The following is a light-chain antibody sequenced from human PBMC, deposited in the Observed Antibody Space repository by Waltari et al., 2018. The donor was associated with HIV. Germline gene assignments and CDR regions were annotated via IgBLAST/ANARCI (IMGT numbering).Light chain of an antibody. J-gene: IGLJ3*02. Sequence: SLDLTQSPSVSVSPGQTATITCSGGTFGDKYVSWYQQKPGQSPVLGIYQKKKRPSGSPERFSGSNTGNTVTLTISGTQTVDEADYYWQAWDFNTVLFGGGTRLTVL. V-gene: IGLV3-1*01. CDR1: TFGDKY. CDR2: QKK. CDR3: QAWDFNTVL.